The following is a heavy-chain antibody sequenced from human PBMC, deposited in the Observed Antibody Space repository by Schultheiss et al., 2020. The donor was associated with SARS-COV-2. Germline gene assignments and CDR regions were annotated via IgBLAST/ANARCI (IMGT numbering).Heavy chain of an antibody. CDR2: IWYDGSNK. J-gene: IGHJ6*02. Sequence: GESLKISCAASGFTFSSYGMHWVRQAPGKGLEWVAVIWYDGSNKYYADSVKGRFTISRDNSKNTLYLQMNSLRAEDTAVYYCAKDFSELGGYYYYYYGMDVWGQGTTVTVSS. D-gene: IGHD3-3*01. CDR3: AKDFSELGGYYYYYYGMDV. CDR1: GFTFSSYG. V-gene: IGHV3-30*02.